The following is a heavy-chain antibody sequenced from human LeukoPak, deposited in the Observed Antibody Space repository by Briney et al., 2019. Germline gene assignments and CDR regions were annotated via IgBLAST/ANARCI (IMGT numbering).Heavy chain of an antibody. CDR2: ISSSSTYI. V-gene: IGHV3-21*01. CDR3: ARLSAYYYGSFFYYYMDV. J-gene: IGHJ6*03. Sequence: GGSLRLSCAASGFTFSSYSMNWVRQAPGKGLEWVSSISSSSTYIFYADSVKGRFTISRDNAKNSLYLHMNSLRVEDTALYYCARLSAYYYGSFFYYYMDVWGKGTTVTVSS. CDR1: GFTFSSYS. D-gene: IGHD3-10*01.